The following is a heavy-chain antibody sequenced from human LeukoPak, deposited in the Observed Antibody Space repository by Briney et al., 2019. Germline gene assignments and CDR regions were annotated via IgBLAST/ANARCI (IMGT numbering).Heavy chain of an antibody. J-gene: IGHJ4*02. CDR1: GFTFSSYS. CDR2: ISSSSSYI. CDR3: ANHLACGSTSCPPFDD. Sequence: GGSLRLSCAASGFTFSSYSMNWVRQAPGKGLEWVSSISSSSSYIYYADSVKGRFTISRDNAKNSLYLQMNSLRAEDTAVYYCANHLACGSTSCPPFDDWGQGTLVTVSS. V-gene: IGHV3-21*01. D-gene: IGHD2-2*01.